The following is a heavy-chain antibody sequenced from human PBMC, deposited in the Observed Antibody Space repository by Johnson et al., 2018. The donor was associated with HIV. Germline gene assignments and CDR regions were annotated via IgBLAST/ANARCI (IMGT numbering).Heavy chain of an antibody. CDR1: GFNFSTYG. J-gene: IGHJ3*02. CDR2: ISYDGSNK. CDR3: AREGLKQLERGDGDAFDI. D-gene: IGHD6-6*01. Sequence: QVQLVESGGGVVQPGRSLRLSCAASGFNFSTYGMHWVRRAPGKGLEWVAFISYDGSNKYYADSVKGRFTISRDNSKNTLYLQMNSLRAEDTALYYCAREGLKQLERGDGDAFDIW. V-gene: IGHV3-30*19.